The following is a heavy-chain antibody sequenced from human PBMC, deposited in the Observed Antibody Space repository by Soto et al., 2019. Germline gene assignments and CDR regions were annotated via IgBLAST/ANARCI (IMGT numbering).Heavy chain of an antibody. CDR2: ISGSGGST. V-gene: IGHV3-23*01. D-gene: IGHD6-19*01. CDR3: AKPPRRYSSGWYYFDY. CDR1: GFTFSSYA. Sequence: EVQLLESGGGLVQPGGSLRLSCAASGFTFSSYAMSWVRQAPGKGLEWVSAISGSGGSTYYADSVKGRFTISRDNPKNTLYLQMNSLRAEDTAVYYCAKPPRRYSSGWYYFDYWGQGTLVTVSS. J-gene: IGHJ4*02.